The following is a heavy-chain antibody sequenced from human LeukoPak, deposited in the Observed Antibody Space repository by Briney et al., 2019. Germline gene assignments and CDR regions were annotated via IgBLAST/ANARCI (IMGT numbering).Heavy chain of an antibody. CDR2: IYTSGST. CDR3: AGTNTVTTTQRYYYYYMDV. V-gene: IGHV4-4*07. Sequence: SETLSLTCTVSGGSISSYYWSWIRQPAGKGLEWIGRIYTSGSTNYNPSLKSRVTMPVDTSKNQFSLKLSSVTAADTAVYYCAGTNTVTTTQRYYYYYMDVWGKGTTVTVSS. J-gene: IGHJ6*03. D-gene: IGHD4-11*01. CDR1: GGSISSYY.